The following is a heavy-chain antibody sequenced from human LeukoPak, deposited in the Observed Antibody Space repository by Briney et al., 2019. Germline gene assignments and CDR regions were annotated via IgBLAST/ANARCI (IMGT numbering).Heavy chain of an antibody. J-gene: IGHJ4*02. Sequence: PSETLSLTRAVYGGSFSGYYWSWIRQPPGKGLEWIGEVNHSGSTNYSPSLKSRVTISVDTSKNQFSLKLSSVTAADTAMYYCARQTAIEAAGTGYYFDSWGQGTLVTVSS. CDR2: VNHSGST. D-gene: IGHD6-13*01. V-gene: IGHV4-34*01. CDR1: GGSFSGYY. CDR3: ARQTAIEAAGTGYYFDS.